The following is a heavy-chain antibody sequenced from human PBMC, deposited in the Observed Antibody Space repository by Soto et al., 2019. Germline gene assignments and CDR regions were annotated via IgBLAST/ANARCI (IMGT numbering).Heavy chain of an antibody. J-gene: IGHJ6*02. Sequence: QVQLVESGGGVVQPGRSLRLSCAASEFTFSNYGMNWVRQAPGKGLEGVAVILNDGSNRYHADSVKDRFTFSRDNSKNTLYLQMNSLRAEDTAVYYCARDDEYSGNGMDVWGQGTTVTVS. D-gene: IGHD3-10*01. CDR3: ARDDEYSGNGMDV. V-gene: IGHV3-33*01. CDR1: EFTFSNYG. CDR2: ILNDGSNR.